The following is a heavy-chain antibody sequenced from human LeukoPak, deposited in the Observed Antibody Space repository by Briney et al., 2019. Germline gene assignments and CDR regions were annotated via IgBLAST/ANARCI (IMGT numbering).Heavy chain of an antibody. V-gene: IGHV3-66*01. Sequence: GGSLRLSCAASGFTVSSNYMSWVRQAPGKGLEWVSVIYSSGNTDYADSVKGRFTISRDNSKNTVYLQMNSLGAEDTAVYYCAREEDYYDSSRTRNAFVIWGQGTMVTVSS. CDR2: IYSSGNT. CDR1: GFTVSSNY. J-gene: IGHJ3*02. D-gene: IGHD3-22*01. CDR3: AREEDYYDSSRTRNAFVI.